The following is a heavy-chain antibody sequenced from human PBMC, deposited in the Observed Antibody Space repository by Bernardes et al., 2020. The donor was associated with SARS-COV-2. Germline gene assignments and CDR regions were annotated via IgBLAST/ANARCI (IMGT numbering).Heavy chain of an antibody. Sequence: ASVKVSCKASGYAFSGYYMHWVRQAPGQGLEWMGWINPNSGGTSYAQKFQGRVTLTRDTSSSTAYMELSRLRSDDTAVYYCARESAMAKAFDIWGQGTMVTVSS. V-gene: IGHV1-2*02. CDR2: INPNSGGT. D-gene: IGHD2-2*01. CDR1: GYAFSGYY. J-gene: IGHJ3*02. CDR3: ARESAMAKAFDI.